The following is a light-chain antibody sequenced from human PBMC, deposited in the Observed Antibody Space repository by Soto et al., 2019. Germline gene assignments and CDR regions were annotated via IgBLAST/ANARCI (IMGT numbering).Light chain of an antibody. V-gene: IGKV3-20*01. J-gene: IGKJ5*01. CDR3: QQYSTSPFT. CDR2: DAS. Sequence: EIVLTQSPGTLSLSPGDRATLSCRASQSVSNTYLAWYQQKPGQAPRLLIYDASSRATGVPDWFSGSGSGTDFTLTISRVEPEDFAVYYCQQYSTSPFTFGQGTRLEIK. CDR1: QSVSNTY.